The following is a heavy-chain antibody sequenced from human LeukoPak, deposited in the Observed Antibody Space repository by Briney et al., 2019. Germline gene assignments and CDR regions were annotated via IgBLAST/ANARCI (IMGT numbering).Heavy chain of an antibody. CDR1: GAPNNSHY. Sequence: PSETLSLTCSVSGAPNNSHYWTWIRQPAGKGLEWIGHIYISGSTNYSPPLMSRVTMSVDTSKNQISLNLISVTAADTAVYYCARALNPLPGTYYFDYWGQGTLVTVSS. V-gene: IGHV4-4*07. D-gene: IGHD2-15*01. CDR2: IYISGST. CDR3: ARALNPLPGTYYFDY. J-gene: IGHJ4*02.